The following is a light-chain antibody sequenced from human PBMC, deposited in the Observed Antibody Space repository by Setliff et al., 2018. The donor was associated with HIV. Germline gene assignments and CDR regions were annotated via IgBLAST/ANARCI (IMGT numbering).Light chain of an antibody. J-gene: IGLJ3*02. CDR3: LLSYCGSVV. CDR1: TGPVTTTHY. Sequence: QAVVTQEPSLTVSPGGTVTLTCGSSTGPVTTTHYPYWIQQKPGQAPRTLIFDTNNKHSWTPARFSGSLLGGKGALTLSGARPEDEADYYCLLSYCGSVVFGGGTKVTVL. CDR2: DTN. V-gene: IGLV7-46*01.